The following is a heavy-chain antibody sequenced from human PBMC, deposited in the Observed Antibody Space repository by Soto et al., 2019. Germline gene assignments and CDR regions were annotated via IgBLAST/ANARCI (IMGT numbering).Heavy chain of an antibody. V-gene: IGHV4-30-4*01. J-gene: IGHJ5*01. CDR2: IYKSATT. CDR1: GDSISSLDYF. D-gene: IGHD7-27*01. Sequence: PSETLSLTCSVSGDSISSLDYFWAWIRQPPGQALEYIGYIYKSATTYYNPSFESRVAISVDTSKSQFSLNVTSVTAADTAVYFCARGRYCLTGRCFPNWFDSWGQGALVTVSS. CDR3: ARGRYCLTGRCFPNWFDS.